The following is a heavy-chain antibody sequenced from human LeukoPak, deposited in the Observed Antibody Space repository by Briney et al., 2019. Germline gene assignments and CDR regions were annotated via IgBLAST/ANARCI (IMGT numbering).Heavy chain of an antibody. D-gene: IGHD3-22*01. Sequence: GGSLRLSCAASGFTFSSYSMNWVRQAPGKGLEWVSSISSRSTYIYHADSVKGRFTISRDNAKNSLFLQMNSLRAEDTAVYFCARGPYDSSGYYVYWYFDLWGRGTLVTVSS. CDR2: ISSRSTYI. CDR1: GFTFSSYS. CDR3: ARGPYDSSGYYVYWYFDL. J-gene: IGHJ2*01. V-gene: IGHV3-21*01.